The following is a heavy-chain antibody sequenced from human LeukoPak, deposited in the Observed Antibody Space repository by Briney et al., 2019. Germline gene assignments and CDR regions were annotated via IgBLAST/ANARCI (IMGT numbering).Heavy chain of an antibody. J-gene: IGHJ4*02. CDR2: ISSSSYI. CDR3: AREGGYSD. V-gene: IGHV3-21*01. D-gene: IGHD5-18*01. CDR1: GFTFSSYS. Sequence: GGSLRLSCAASGFTFSSYSMNWVRQAPGKGLEWVSSISSSSYIYYADSVKGRFTISRHNAKKSLYLQMNSLRAEDTAVYYCAREGGYSDWGQGTLVTVSS.